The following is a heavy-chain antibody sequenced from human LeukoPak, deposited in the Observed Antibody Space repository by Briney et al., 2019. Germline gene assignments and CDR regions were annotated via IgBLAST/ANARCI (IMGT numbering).Heavy chain of an antibody. J-gene: IGHJ4*02. CDR1: GGSFSGCY. D-gene: IGHD3-22*01. V-gene: IGHV4-34*01. CDR3: ARRGGYLDY. Sequence: SETLSLTCAVYGGSFSGCYWSWIRQPPGKGLEWIGETNHSGSTNYNPSLKSRVTISVDTSKNQFSLKLSSVTAADTAVYYCARRGGYLDYWGQGTLVTVSS. CDR2: TNHSGST.